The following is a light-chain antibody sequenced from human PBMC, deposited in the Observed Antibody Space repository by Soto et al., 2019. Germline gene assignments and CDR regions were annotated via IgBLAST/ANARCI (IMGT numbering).Light chain of an antibody. J-gene: IGLJ2*01. Sequence: QSALTQPASVSVSPGQSITISCTGSSSDIGDYKYVSWYKHHPGKAPKLMIYDVSNRPSGVSTRFSGSKSGNTASLTISGLQAEDEADYYCSSYTSTSFVIFGGGTKLTVL. CDR3: SSYTSTSFVI. CDR2: DVS. CDR1: SSDIGDYKY. V-gene: IGLV2-14*03.